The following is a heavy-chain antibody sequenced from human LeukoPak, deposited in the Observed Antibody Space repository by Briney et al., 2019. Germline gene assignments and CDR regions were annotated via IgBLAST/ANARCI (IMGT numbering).Heavy chain of an antibody. D-gene: IGHD6-13*01. CDR2: VSGSGDST. Sequence: PGGSLRLSCAASGFTFSNYAMSWVRQAPGKGLGWVSAVSGSGDSTYYADSVKGRFTISRDNSKNTLYLQMNSLRAEDTAVYYCARDARGYSSSWYYFDYWGQGTLVTVSS. J-gene: IGHJ4*02. V-gene: IGHV3-23*01. CDR3: ARDARGYSSSWYYFDY. CDR1: GFTFSNYA.